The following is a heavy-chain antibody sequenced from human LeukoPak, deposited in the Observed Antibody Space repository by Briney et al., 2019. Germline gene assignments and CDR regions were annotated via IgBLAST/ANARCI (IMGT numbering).Heavy chain of an antibody. CDR1: GFTFSSYR. Sequence: GGSLRLSCAASGFTFSSYRMSWVRQAPGKGLEWVANIKQDGSEKYYVDSVKGRFTISRDNAKSSLYLQMNSLRAEDTAVYYCARDLAIEPSGYDTYYYYYGMDVWGQGTTVTVSS. CDR2: IKQDGSEK. D-gene: IGHD5-12*01. CDR3: ARDLAIEPSGYDTYYYYYGMDV. V-gene: IGHV3-7*01. J-gene: IGHJ6*02.